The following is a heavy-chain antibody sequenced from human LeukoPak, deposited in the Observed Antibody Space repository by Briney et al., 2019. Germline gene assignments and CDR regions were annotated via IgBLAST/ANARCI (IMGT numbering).Heavy chain of an antibody. Sequence: SETLSLTCTVSGGSISGSGYYWSWIRQPPGKGLEWIGYIYHTGSTYYNPSLASRVTISVDRSKNQFSLRLTSVTAADTGVFYCARGGVGPTTNWFDPWGQGTLVTVSS. CDR3: ARGGVGPTTNWFDP. V-gene: IGHV4-30-2*01. CDR1: GGSISGSGYY. CDR2: IYHTGST. J-gene: IGHJ5*02. D-gene: IGHD1-26*01.